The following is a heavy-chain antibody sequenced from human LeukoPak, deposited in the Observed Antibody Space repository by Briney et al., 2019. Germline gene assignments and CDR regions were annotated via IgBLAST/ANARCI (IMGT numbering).Heavy chain of an antibody. D-gene: IGHD2-8*01. CDR1: GFTLRSSA. Sequence: GGSLRLSCAASGFTLRSSATSWVRQAPGKGLEWVSAISGDGGTISYAASVRGRFTISRDNAKNTLFLQMSSLRAGDTALYYCAKELYGNPSGYWGQGTRVTVSS. J-gene: IGHJ4*02. CDR2: ISGDGGTI. V-gene: IGHV3-23*01. CDR3: AKELYGNPSGY.